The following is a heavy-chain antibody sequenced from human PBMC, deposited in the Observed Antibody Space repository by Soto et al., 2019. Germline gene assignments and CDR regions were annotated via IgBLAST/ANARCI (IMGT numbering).Heavy chain of an antibody. Sequence: ASVKVSCKASGYTFTSYGISWVRQAPGQGLEWMGWISAYNGNTNYAQKLQGRVTMTTDTSTSTAYMELRSLRSDDTAVYYCARASYDILTGYSPIFDYWGQGTLVTVSS. CDR3: ARASYDILTGYSPIFDY. D-gene: IGHD3-9*01. V-gene: IGHV1-18*01. CDR2: ISAYNGNT. J-gene: IGHJ4*02. CDR1: GYTFTSYG.